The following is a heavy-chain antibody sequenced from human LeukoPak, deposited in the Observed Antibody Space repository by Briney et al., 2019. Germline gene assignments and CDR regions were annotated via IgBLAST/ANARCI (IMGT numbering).Heavy chain of an antibody. J-gene: IGHJ4*02. CDR1: GGSISSSSYY. CDR3: ARGSSIAARRSRTPEGPYFDY. V-gene: IGHV4-39*07. D-gene: IGHD6-6*01. CDR2: IYYSGST. Sequence: SETLSLTCTVSGGSISSSSYYWGWIRQPPGKGLEWIGSIYYSGSTNYNPSLKSRVTISVDTSKNQFSLKLSSVTAADTAVYYCARGSSIAARRSRTPEGPYFDYWGQGTLVTVSS.